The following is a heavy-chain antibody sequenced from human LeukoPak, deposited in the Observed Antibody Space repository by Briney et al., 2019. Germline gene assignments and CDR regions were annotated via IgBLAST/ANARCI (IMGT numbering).Heavy chain of an antibody. CDR3: LGIYDILTGYHPLGMDV. Sequence: AGGSLRLSCAASGFTFSSYEMNWVRQAPGKGLEWVSYISSSGSTIYYADSVKGRFTISRDNAKNSLYLQMNSLRAEDTAVYYCLGIYDILTGYHPLGMDVWGKGTTVTISS. CDR1: GFTFSSYE. CDR2: ISSSGSTI. V-gene: IGHV3-48*03. J-gene: IGHJ6*03. D-gene: IGHD3-9*01.